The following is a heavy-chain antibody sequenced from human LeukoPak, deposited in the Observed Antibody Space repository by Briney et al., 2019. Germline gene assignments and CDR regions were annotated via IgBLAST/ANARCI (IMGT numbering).Heavy chain of an antibody. CDR1: GGSFSGYY. Sequence: PSETLSLTCAVYGGSFSGYYWSWIRQPPGKGLEWIGYIYYSGSTNYNPSLKSRVTISVDTSKNQFSLKLSSVTAADTAVYYCARGRTTAKYYYYYGMDVWGQGTTVTVSS. D-gene: IGHD4-11*01. CDR2: IYYSGST. V-gene: IGHV4-59*08. CDR3: ARGRTTAKYYYYYGMDV. J-gene: IGHJ6*02.